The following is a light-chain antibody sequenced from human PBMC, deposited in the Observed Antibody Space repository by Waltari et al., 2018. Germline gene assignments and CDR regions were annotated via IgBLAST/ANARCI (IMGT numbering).Light chain of an antibody. V-gene: IGLV1-44*01. CDR2: ANN. CDR1: NSNIGRDI. Sequence: QSVVTQPPSASGTPGQRVTLPCSGSNSNIGRDIVNWYQQFPGTAPKLLIYANNQRPSGVPGRFSASRSGTSASLVISGLQSEDEADYYCATWDASLDTWVFGGGTKVTVL. CDR3: ATWDASLDTWV. J-gene: IGLJ3*02.